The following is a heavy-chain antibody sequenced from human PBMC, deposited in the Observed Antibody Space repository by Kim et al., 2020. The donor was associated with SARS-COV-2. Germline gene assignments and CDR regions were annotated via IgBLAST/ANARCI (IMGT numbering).Heavy chain of an antibody. CDR1: GGSISSGGYY. CDR3: ARYSGSYFGQVYFDY. CDR2: IYYSGST. V-gene: IGHV4-31*03. Sequence: SETLSLTCTVSGGSISSGGYYWSCIRQHPGKGLEWIGYIYYSGSTYYNPSLKSRVTISVDTSKNQFSLKLSSVTAADTAVYYCARYSGSYFGQVYFDYWGQGTLVTVSS. D-gene: IGHD1-26*01. J-gene: IGHJ4*02.